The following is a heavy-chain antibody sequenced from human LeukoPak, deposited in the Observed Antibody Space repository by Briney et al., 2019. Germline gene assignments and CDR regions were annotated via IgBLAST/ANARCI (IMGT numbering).Heavy chain of an antibody. CDR3: ARDYGDYIGGYFDY. CDR1: GGSISSSNYY. V-gene: IGHV4-61*01. CDR2: IRYSGST. D-gene: IGHD4-17*01. Sequence: SETLSLTCSVSGGSISSSNYYWSWIRQPPGKGLEWIAYIRYSGSTDYNPSLKSRVTISVDTSKNQFSLKLSSVTAADTAVYYCARDYGDYIGGYFDYWGQGTLVTVSS. J-gene: IGHJ4*02.